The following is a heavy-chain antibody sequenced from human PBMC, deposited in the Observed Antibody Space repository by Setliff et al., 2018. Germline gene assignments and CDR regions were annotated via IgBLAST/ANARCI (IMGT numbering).Heavy chain of an antibody. Sequence: SETLSLTCAVYGGSFSGYYWSWIRQPPGKGLEWIGYIYYSGSTNYNPSLKSRVTISVDTSKNQFSLKLSSVTAADTAVYYCARESGYSTLWGQGTLVTVSS. V-gene: IGHV4-59*01. CDR2: IYYSGST. J-gene: IGHJ4*02. D-gene: IGHD6-13*01. CDR1: GGSFSGYY. CDR3: ARESGYSTL.